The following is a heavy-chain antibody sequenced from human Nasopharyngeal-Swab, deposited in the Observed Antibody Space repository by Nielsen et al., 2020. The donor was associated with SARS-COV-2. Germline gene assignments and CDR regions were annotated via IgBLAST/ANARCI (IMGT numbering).Heavy chain of an antibody. J-gene: IGHJ6*03. CDR2: TSFDGSNK. D-gene: IGHD1-26*01. CDR3: AKGLRVGSAYYFYYYMDV. V-gene: IGHV3-30*05. Sequence: GGSLRLSCATSGFTFRIYCMHWVRQAPGKGLEWVAVTSFDGSNKSYADSVKGRFTISKDYAQNTLYLHMNSLRAEDTAVYYCAKGLRVGSAYYFYYYMDVWGKGTTVTVSS. CDR1: GFTFRIYC.